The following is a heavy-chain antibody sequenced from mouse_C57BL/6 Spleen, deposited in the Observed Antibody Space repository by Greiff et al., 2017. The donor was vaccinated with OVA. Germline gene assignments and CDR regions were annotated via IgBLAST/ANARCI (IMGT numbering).Heavy chain of an antibody. V-gene: IGHV1-82*01. CDR2: IYPGDGDT. CDR1: GYAFSSSW. Sequence: QVQLKESGPELVKPGASVKISCKASGYAFSSSWMNWVKQRPGKGLEWIGRIYPGDGDTNYNGKFKGKATLTADKSSSTAYMQLSSLTSEDSAVYFCARGDYGNYLYFDVWGTGTTVTVSS. J-gene: IGHJ1*03. CDR3: ARGDYGNYLYFDV. D-gene: IGHD2-1*01.